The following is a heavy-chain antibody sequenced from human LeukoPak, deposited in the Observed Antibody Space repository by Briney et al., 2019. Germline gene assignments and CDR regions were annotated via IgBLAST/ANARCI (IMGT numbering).Heavy chain of an antibody. D-gene: IGHD2-15*01. CDR1: GFTFSSYG. Sequence: PGGSLRLSCAASGFTFSSYGMHWVRQAPGKGLEGVEVIWKDESNKYYADSVKGRFTISRDNSKNTLYLQMNSLRAEDTAVYYCARDLGVHCSGGSCGNNWFDPWGQGTLVTVSS. J-gene: IGHJ5*02. V-gene: IGHV3-33*01. CDR3: ARDLGVHCSGGSCGNNWFDP. CDR2: IWKDESNK.